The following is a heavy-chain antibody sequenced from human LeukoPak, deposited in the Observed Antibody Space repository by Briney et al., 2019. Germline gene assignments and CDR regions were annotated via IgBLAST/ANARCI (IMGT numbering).Heavy chain of an antibody. CDR3: ARQRTIVVVTARGGYNP. V-gene: IGHV4-59*08. J-gene: IGHJ5*02. CDR2: IYDSGIT. CDR1: GGPISRYY. Sequence: SETLSLTCTVSGGPISRYYWSWIRQPPGKGLEWIGHIYDSGITNYNPSLKSRVTISVDTSKNQFSLKLSSVTAADTAVYYCARQRTIVVVTARGGYNPWGQGTLVTVSS. D-gene: IGHD2-21*02.